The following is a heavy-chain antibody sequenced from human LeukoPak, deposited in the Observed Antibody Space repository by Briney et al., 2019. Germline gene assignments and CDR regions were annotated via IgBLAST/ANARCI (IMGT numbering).Heavy chain of an antibody. CDR2: MNPNSGNT. J-gene: IGHJ5*02. V-gene: IGHV1-8*01. Sequence: ASVTVSCKSSGYTFTSYDINWVRQAPGQGLGWVGWMNPNSGNTGYTQKFQGRVTMTRNTSISTAYMELSSLRSEDTAVYYCARGERRTQKIDPWGQGTLVTVSS. CDR1: GYTFTSYD. CDR3: ARGERRTQKIDP. D-gene: IGHD1-1*01.